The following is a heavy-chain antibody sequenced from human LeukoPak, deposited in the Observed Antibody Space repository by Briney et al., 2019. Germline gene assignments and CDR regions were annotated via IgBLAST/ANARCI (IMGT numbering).Heavy chain of an antibody. D-gene: IGHD1-26*01. V-gene: IGHV3-9*01. CDR1: GFTFDDYA. CDR3: AKGSSGSYSQDAFDI. Sequence: GGSLRLSCAASGFTFDDYAMHWVRQVPGKGLERVSGISWNSGAIGYADSVKGRFTISRDNAKNSLYLRMNSLRAEDTALYYCAKGSSGSYSQDAFDIWGQGTMVTVSS. J-gene: IGHJ3*02. CDR2: ISWNSGAI.